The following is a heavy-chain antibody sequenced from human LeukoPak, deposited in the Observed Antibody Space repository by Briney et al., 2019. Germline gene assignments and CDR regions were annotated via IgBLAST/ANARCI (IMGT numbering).Heavy chain of an antibody. CDR2: IYYSGTT. Sequence: SETLSLTCTVSGGSVNSYYWSWIRQSPGKGLEWIGYIYYSGTTSYNPSLKSRVTISLDTSKNQFSLKLSSVTAADTAVYYCARGANWGSPDYWGQGTLVTVSS. J-gene: IGHJ4*02. CDR1: GGSVNSYY. CDR3: ARGANWGSPDY. D-gene: IGHD7-27*01. V-gene: IGHV4-59*02.